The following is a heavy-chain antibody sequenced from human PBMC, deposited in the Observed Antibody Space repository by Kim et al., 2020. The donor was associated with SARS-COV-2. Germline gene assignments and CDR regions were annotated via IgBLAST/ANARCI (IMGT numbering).Heavy chain of an antibody. J-gene: IGHJ5*02. D-gene: IGHD2-2*02. Sequence: SETLSLTCAVYGGSFSGYYWSWIRQPPGKGLEWIGEINHSGSTNYNPSLKSRVTISVDTSKNQFSLKLSSVTAADTAVYYCARNIPAPYCSSTSCYMKSTKGHWFDPWGQGTLVTVSS. CDR3: ARNIPAPYCSSTSCYMKSTKGHWFDP. V-gene: IGHV4-34*01. CDR1: GGSFSGYY. CDR2: INHSGST.